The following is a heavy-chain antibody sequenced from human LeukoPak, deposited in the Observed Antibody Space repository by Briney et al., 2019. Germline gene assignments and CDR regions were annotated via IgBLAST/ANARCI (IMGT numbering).Heavy chain of an antibody. CDR3: ARGRGGAINWLDP. Sequence: SETLSLTCTVSGGSISSYYWSWIRQPPGKGLEWIGYVYYSGSTNYNPSLKSRVTISVDTSKNQFSLKLSSVTAADTAVYYCARGRGGAINWLDPWGQGTLVTVSS. CDR1: GGSISSYY. D-gene: IGHD2-2*02. V-gene: IGHV4-59*12. CDR2: VYYSGST. J-gene: IGHJ5*02.